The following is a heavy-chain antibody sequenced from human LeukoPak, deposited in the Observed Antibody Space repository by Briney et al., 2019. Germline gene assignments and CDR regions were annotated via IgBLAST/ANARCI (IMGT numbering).Heavy chain of an antibody. D-gene: IGHD6-19*01. CDR1: GFTFSSYA. CDR3: AKDAGIAVAGTYTFDY. J-gene: IGHJ4*02. V-gene: IGHV3-23*01. Sequence: PGGSLRLSCAASGFTFSSYAMSWVRLPPGKGLGWVSAISGSGGSTYYADSLKGRFTISRDNSKNTLYLQMNSLRAEDTAVYYCAKDAGIAVAGTYTFDYWGQGTLVTVSS. CDR2: ISGSGGST.